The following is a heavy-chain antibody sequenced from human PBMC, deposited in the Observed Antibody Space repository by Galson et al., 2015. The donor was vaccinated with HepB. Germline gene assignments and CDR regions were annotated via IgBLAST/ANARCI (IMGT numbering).Heavy chain of an antibody. CDR1: GYTFITYY. Sequence: SVKVSCKASGYTFITYYMHWVRQAPGQGLEWMGIIRPSGDDGTTYAQKFQGRVTMTRDTSTSTVYMDLNSLRSEDTAVYYCGREYRGGSFDYWGQGTLVTVPS. J-gene: IGHJ4*02. D-gene: IGHD1-26*01. CDR2: IRPSGDDGT. V-gene: IGHV1-46*01. CDR3: GREYRGGSFDY.